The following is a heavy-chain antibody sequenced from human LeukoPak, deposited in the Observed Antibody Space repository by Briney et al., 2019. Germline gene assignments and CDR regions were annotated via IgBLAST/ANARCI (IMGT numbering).Heavy chain of an antibody. CDR1: GDSVSSNSAA. V-gene: IGHV6-1*01. Sequence: SQTLSLTCAISGDSVSSNSAAWNWIRQSPSRGLEWLGRTYYRSKWYNDYAVSVKSRITINPDTSKNQFSLQLNSVTPEDTAVYYCARAEQTLLWFGELLSYFDYWGQGTLVTVSS. D-gene: IGHD3-10*01. J-gene: IGHJ4*02. CDR3: ARAEQTLLWFGELLSYFDY. CDR2: TYYRSKWYN.